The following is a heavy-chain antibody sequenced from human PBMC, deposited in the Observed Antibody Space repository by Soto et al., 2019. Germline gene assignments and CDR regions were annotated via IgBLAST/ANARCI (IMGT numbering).Heavy chain of an antibody. V-gene: IGHV1-69*13. D-gene: IGHD2-15*01. CDR1: GGTFSSYA. Sequence: GASVKVSCKASGGTFSSYAISWVRQAPGQGLEWMGGIIPIFGTANYAQKFQGRVTITADESTSTAYMELSSLRSEDAAVYYCARRYCSGGSCCRDYYGMDVWGQGTKVTVYS. CDR2: IIPIFGTA. J-gene: IGHJ6*02. CDR3: ARRYCSGGSCCRDYYGMDV.